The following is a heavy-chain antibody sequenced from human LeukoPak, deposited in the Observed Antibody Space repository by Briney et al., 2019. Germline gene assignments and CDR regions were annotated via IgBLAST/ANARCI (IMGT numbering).Heavy chain of an antibody. J-gene: IGHJ4*02. CDR2: SYGGTT. V-gene: IGHV4-38-2*01. CDR1: GYSISSGYY. CDR3: ASLGAFDS. D-gene: IGHD3-10*01. Sequence: SETLSLTCAVSGYSISSGYYWGWIRQPPGKGLEWIGRSYGGTTIYNPSLKSRITISVDTSKNQFSLKLNSVTAADTAVYYCASLGAFDSWGQGTLVTVSS.